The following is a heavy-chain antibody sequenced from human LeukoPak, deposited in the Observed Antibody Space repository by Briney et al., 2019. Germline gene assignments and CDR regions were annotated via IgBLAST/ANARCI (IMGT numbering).Heavy chain of an antibody. V-gene: IGHV4-59*01. CDR2: IYYSGST. CDR3: ARARIAAGAAFDY. J-gene: IGHJ4*02. Sequence: SETLSLTCTVSGGSISSYYWSWIRQPPGKGLEXXXYIYYSGSTNYNPSLKSRVTISVDTSKNQFSLKLSSVTAADTAVYYCARARIAAGAAFDYWGQGTLVTVSS. D-gene: IGHD6-25*01. CDR1: GGSISSYY.